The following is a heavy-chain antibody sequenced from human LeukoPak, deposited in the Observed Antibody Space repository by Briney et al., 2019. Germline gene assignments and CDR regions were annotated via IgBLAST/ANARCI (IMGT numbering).Heavy chain of an antibody. CDR3: ARSLGIAVAGFDY. V-gene: IGHV4-39*01. D-gene: IGHD6-19*01. CDR1: GGSISSSSYY. Sequence: SETLSLTCTVSGGSISSSSYYWGWIRQPPGKGLEWIGSIYYSGSTYYNPSLKSRATISVDTSKNQFSLKLSSVTAADTAVYYCARSLGIAVAGFDYWGQGTLVTVSS. J-gene: IGHJ4*02. CDR2: IYYSGST.